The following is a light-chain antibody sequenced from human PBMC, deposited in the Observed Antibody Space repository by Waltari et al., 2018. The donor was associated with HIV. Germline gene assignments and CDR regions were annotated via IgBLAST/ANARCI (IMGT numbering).Light chain of an antibody. CDR2: RSN. V-gene: IGLV1-47*01. CDR1: SSTIRTNS. J-gene: IGLJ3*02. CDR3: AAWDDSLRGWV. Sequence: QSVLTQPPSASGTPGQRVTISCSGSSSTIRTNSVSWCQQLPGTTPKLLIYRSNQRPSGVPDRFSGSKSGTSGSLAISGLRSEDEADYYCAAWDDSLRGWVFGGGTKLTVL.